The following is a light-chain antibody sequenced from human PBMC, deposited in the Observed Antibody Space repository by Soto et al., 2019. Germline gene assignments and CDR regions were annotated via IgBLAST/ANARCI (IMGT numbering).Light chain of an antibody. CDR2: ENN. CDR3: GTWDSSLLWV. J-gene: IGLJ3*02. Sequence: QSVLPQPPSLSAAPGQRVTISCSGSSSNIGDNYVSWYQQLPGTAPKLLIYENNKRPSGIPDRFSGSKSGTSATLGITGLQTGDEADYYCGTWDSSLLWVFGGGTKLTVL. V-gene: IGLV1-51*02. CDR1: SSNIGDNY.